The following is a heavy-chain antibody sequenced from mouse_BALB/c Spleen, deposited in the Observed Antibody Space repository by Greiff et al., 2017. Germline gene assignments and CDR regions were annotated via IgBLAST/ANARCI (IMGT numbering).Heavy chain of an antibody. J-gene: IGHJ4*01. CDR3: ARSDYGYDYAMDD. V-gene: IGHV5-17*02. Sequence: EVKLVESGGGLVQPGGSRKLSCAASGFTFSSFGMHWVRQAPEKGLEWVAYISSGSSTIYYADTVKGRFTISRDNPKNTLFLQMTSLRSEDTAMYDCARSDYGYDYAMDDWGQGTSVTVSS. CDR1: GFTFSSFG. D-gene: IGHD2-2*01. CDR2: ISSGSSTI.